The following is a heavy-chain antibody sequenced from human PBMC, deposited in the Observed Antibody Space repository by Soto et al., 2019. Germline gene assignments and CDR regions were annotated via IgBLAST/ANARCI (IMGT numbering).Heavy chain of an antibody. CDR2: ISGRGTAI. J-gene: IGHJ3*01. CDR3: ARRIWDIETVVAATRGAFDL. Sequence: DVQLVESGGGLVQPGGSLRLSCAASGFTFRSYEMHWVRQAPGKGLEWVSYISGRGTAISFADSVKGRFTISRDNAKDSLYLQMNSLRAEDTAVYYCARRIWDIETVVAATRGAFDLWGRGTMVTVSS. D-gene: IGHD2-15*01. CDR1: GFTFRSYE. V-gene: IGHV3-48*03.